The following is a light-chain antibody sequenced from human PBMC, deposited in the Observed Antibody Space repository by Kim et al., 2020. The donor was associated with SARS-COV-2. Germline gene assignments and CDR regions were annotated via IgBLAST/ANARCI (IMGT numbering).Light chain of an antibody. J-gene: IGLJ3*02. CDR2: RND. CDR1: SNNIGHRG. V-gene: IGLV10-54*01. Sequence: QTATLTCTANSNNIGHRGAVWLQQHQGHPPKLLSYRNDNRPSGISERFSASRSGITASLTITGLQPEDEADYYCSAWDSSLSAQVFGGGTKVTVL. CDR3: SAWDSSLSAQV.